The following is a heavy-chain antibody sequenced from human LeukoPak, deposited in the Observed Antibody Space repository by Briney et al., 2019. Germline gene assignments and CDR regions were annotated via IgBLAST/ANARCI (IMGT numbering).Heavy chain of an antibody. Sequence: SVKVSCKASGGTFSSYAISWVRQAPGQGLEWMGGIIPIFGTANYAQKFQGRVTITTDESTSTAYMELSSLRSEDTVVYYCARGAASGSYGFGYFDYWGQGTLVTVSS. CDR2: IIPIFGTA. D-gene: IGHD1-26*01. CDR1: GGTFSSYA. V-gene: IGHV1-69*05. CDR3: ARGAASGSYGFGYFDY. J-gene: IGHJ4*02.